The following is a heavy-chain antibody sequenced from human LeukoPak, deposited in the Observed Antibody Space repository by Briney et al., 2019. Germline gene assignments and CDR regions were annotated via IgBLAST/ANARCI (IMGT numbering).Heavy chain of an antibody. J-gene: IGHJ6*03. Sequence: GGSLRLSCAASGFTFSSYSMNWVRQAPGKGLEWISFISSSGNTIYYADSVEGRFTISRDNAQKSLFLQMNNLRAEDTAVYYCARHRYYDFWSGLYYMDVWGKGTTVTVSS. CDR2: ISSSGNTI. V-gene: IGHV3-48*04. D-gene: IGHD3-3*01. CDR1: GFTFSSYS. CDR3: ARHRYYDFWSGLYYMDV.